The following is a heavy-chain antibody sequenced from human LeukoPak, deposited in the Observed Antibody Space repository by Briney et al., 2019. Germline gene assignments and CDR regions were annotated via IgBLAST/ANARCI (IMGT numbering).Heavy chain of an antibody. J-gene: IGHJ4*02. D-gene: IGHD3-10*01. V-gene: IGHV4-34*01. CDR2: INHSGST. CDR1: GGSFSGYY. Sequence: SETLSLTCAVYGGSFSGYYWSWIRQPPGKGLEWIGEINHSGSTNYNPSLKSRVTISVDTSKNQFSLKLSSVTAADTAVYYCARWKYYYGSGPIFDYWGQGTLVTVS. CDR3: ARWKYYYGSGPIFDY.